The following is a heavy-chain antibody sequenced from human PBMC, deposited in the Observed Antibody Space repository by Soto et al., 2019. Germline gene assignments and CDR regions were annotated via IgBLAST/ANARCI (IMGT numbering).Heavy chain of an antibody. D-gene: IGHD2-15*01. Sequence: SETLSLTCAVYGGSFSGYYWSWIRQPPGKGLEWIGEINHSGSTNYNPSLKSRVTISVDTSKNQFSLKLSSVTAVDTAVYYCARGSRDIVVVVAAQNYYYYYMDVWGKGTTVTVSS. J-gene: IGHJ6*03. CDR3: ARGSRDIVVVVAAQNYYYYYMDV. CDR2: INHSGST. V-gene: IGHV4-34*01. CDR1: GGSFSGYY.